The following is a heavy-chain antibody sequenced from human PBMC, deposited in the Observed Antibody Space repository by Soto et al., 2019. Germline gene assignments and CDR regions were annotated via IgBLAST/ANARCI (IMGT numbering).Heavy chain of an antibody. V-gene: IGHV3-15*07. Sequence: EVQLVESGGGLVKPGGSLRLSCAASGFTFSNAWMNWVRQAPGKGLEWVGRIKSKTDGGTTDYAAPVKGRFTISRDDSKNTLYLQMNSLKTEDTAVYYCTTVAYYYDSSGYEGAVRGGGWGQGTLVTVSS. J-gene: IGHJ4*02. CDR3: TTVAYYYDSSGYEGAVRGGG. D-gene: IGHD3-22*01. CDR1: GFTFSNAW. CDR2: IKSKTDGGTT.